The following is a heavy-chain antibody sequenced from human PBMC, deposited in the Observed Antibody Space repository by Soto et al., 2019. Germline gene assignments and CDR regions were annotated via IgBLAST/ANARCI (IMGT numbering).Heavy chain of an antibody. V-gene: IGHV4-39*01. CDR1: GGSISSSNY. Sequence: QLQLQESGPGLVKPSETLSLTCIVSGGSISSSNYWGWIRQSPGKGLEWIGSMHYSGSSNYNPSLKSRVTSSVDTSKNQFSLKLSSVTAADTAVDYCARAGAVTTTRWYFDLWGRGTLVTVSS. CDR3: ARAGAVTTTRWYFDL. CDR2: MHYSGSS. D-gene: IGHD4-4*01. J-gene: IGHJ2*01.